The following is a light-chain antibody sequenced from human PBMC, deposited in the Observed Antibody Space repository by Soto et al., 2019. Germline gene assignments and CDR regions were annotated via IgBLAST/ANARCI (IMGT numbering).Light chain of an antibody. CDR1: QSVSSS. Sequence: DIVFTQSPATLSLSPGERATLSCRASQSVSSSLAWNQQKPGQAPRLLIHGASSRVTGIPDRFSGSGSGTEFTLTISSLQPEDFETYYCLQDYNYPLTFGGGTKVDIK. V-gene: IGKV3-11*01. CDR3: LQDYNYPLT. J-gene: IGKJ4*01. CDR2: GAS.